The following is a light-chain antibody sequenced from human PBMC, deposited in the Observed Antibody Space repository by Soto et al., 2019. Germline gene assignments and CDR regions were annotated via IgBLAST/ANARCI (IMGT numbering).Light chain of an antibody. CDR1: QSISSW. V-gene: IGKV1-5*01. J-gene: IGKJ1*01. CDR3: QQYNSYSPTT. Sequence: DIQMTQSPSTLSASVGDRVTITCRASQSISSWLAWYQQKPGKAPKLLIYDASSLESGVPSRFSGSGSGTEFTLTISSLQPDDFANYYCQQYNSYSPTTFGQGTKVDIK. CDR2: DAS.